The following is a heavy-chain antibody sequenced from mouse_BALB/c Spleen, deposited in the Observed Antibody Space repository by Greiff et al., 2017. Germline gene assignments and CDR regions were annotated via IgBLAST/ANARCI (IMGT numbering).Heavy chain of an antibody. J-gene: IGHJ1*01. V-gene: IGHV1-54*01. CDR2: INPGSGGT. CDR1: GYAFTNYL. CDR3: ARRAHYGSRSWYFDV. Sequence: QVQLQQSGAELVRPGTSVKVSCKASGYAFTNYLIEWVKQRPGQGLEWIGVINPGSGGTSYNQKFKGKATLTVDKSSSTAYMQLKSLTSEDSAVYYCARRAHYGSRSWYFDVWGAGTTVTVSS. D-gene: IGHD1-1*01.